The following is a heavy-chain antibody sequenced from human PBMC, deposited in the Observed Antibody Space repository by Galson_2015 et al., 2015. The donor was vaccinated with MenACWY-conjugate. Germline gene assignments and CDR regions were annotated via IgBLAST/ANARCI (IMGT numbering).Heavy chain of an antibody. J-gene: IGHJ3*02. CDR2: IDNDGNRI. CDR1: GFTFSTYW. D-gene: IGHD1-26*01. V-gene: IGHV3-74*01. CDR3: SRGGEAKLIIVGGISDI. Sequence: SLRLSCAPSGFTFSTYWMHWVRQGPGKGLEWLSRIDNDGNRITYADSVKGRFTISRDNAKNTLYLQIDSVRADDTAVYYCSRGGEAKLIIVGGISDIWGQGTVVTVSS.